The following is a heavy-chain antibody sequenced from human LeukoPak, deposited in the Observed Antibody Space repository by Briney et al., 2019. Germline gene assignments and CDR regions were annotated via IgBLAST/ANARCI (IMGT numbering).Heavy chain of an antibody. CDR1: GYSFTSYW. J-gene: IGHJ5*02. CDR3: ARLLGIVVVVAANNWFDP. Sequence: GASLQISCKGSGYSFTSYWIGWVRQLPGKGLEWMGIIYPGDSDTRYSPSFQGQVTISADKSISTAYLQWSSLKASDTAMYYCARLLGIVVVVAANNWFDPWGQGTLVTVSS. CDR2: IYPGDSDT. V-gene: IGHV5-51*01. D-gene: IGHD2-15*01.